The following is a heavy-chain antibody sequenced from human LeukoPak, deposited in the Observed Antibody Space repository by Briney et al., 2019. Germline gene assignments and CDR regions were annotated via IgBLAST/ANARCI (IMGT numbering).Heavy chain of an antibody. D-gene: IGHD2-2*01. J-gene: IGHJ4*01. CDR2: IIPILGIA. CDR1: GGTFSSYA. CDR3: ASPLSLGWCSSTSCYKY. Sequence: SVKVSCKASGGTFSSYAISWVRQAPGQGLEWMGRIIPILGIANYAQKFQGRVTITADKSTSTAYMELSSLRSEDTAVYYCASPLSLGWCSSTSCYKYWGQGTLVTVSS. V-gene: IGHV1-69*04.